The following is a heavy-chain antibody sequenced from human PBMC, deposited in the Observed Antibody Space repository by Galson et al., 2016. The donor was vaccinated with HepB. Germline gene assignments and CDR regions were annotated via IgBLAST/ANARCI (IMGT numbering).Heavy chain of an antibody. D-gene: IGHD5-12*01. CDR1: GFSLNTFREG. V-gene: IGHV2-5*01. CDR2: IYWNDAK. CDR3: ANRQVHGGYDIFIFDY. Sequence: PALVKPTQTLTLTCTFSGFSLNTFREGVGWIRQPPGKAMEWLGLIYWNDAKRYSPSLKSRLSMTKDTSRNQVVLTLTNMDPVDTGTYYCANRQVHGGYDIFIFDYWGQGTLVTVSS. J-gene: IGHJ4*02.